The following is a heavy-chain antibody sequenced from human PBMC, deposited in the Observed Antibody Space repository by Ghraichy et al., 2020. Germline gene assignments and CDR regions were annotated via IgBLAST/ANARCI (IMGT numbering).Heavy chain of an antibody. CDR2: IIPIFGTA. J-gene: IGHJ3*02. Sequence: SVKVSCKASGGTFSSYAISWVRQAPGQGLEWMGGIIPIFGTANYAQKFQGRVTITADESTSTAYMELSSLRSEDTAVYYCARGLSIAARLDAFDIWGQGTMVTVSS. D-gene: IGHD6-6*01. V-gene: IGHV1-69*13. CDR1: GGTFSSYA. CDR3: ARGLSIAARLDAFDI.